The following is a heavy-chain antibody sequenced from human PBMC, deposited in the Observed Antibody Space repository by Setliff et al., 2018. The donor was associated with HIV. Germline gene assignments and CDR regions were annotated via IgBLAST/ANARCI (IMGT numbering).Heavy chain of an antibody. CDR2: IISIFNTA. D-gene: IGHD5-12*01. CDR3: ARDQATGYEKVWFSWIDP. CDR1: GGTFSLYA. Sequence: SVKVSCKASGGTFSLYAINWVRQAPGQGLEWMGGIISIFNTANYAQKFQGRVTITADGSTSTAYMELSSLRFEDTATYYCARDQATGYEKVWFSWIDPWGQGTLVTVSS. J-gene: IGHJ5*02. V-gene: IGHV1-69*13.